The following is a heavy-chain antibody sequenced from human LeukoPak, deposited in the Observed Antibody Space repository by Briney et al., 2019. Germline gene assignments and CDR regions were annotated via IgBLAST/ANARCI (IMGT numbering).Heavy chain of an antibody. J-gene: IGHJ4*02. CDR1: GFTLSSCA. D-gene: IGHD6-13*01. CDR3: AKTPRGYSSSWFDC. Sequence: PGGSLRLSCAASGFTLSSCAMSWVRQAPGKGLEWVSAISGSGDSTFYADYVKGRFTISKDNSKNTLYLQMNSLRAEDAAVYYCAKTPRGYSSSWFDCWGQGTLVTVSS. V-gene: IGHV3-23*01. CDR2: ISGSGDST.